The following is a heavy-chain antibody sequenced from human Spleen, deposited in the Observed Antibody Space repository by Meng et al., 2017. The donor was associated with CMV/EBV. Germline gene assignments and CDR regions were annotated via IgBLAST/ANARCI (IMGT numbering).Heavy chain of an antibody. D-gene: IGHD6-6*01. CDR2: IYYSGST. Sequence: SQTLSLTCTVSGGSISSSSYYWGWIRQPPGKGRDWIGSIYYSGSTYYNPSLKSRDTISVDTSKNLFSLKLSSVTAADTAVYYCARESSSPYYYYGMDVWGQGTTVTVSS. CDR3: ARESSSPYYYYGMDV. V-gene: IGHV4-39*07. J-gene: IGHJ6*02. CDR1: GGSISSSSYY.